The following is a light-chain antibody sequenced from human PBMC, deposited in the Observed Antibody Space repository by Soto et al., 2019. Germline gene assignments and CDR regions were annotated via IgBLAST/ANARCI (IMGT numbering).Light chain of an antibody. J-gene: IGKJ4*01. CDR3: MQGTHWPLT. V-gene: IGKV2-30*01. CDR2: KVS. CDR1: QSLVYSDGNTY. Sequence: DVVMTQSPLSLPVTLGQPASISCRSSQSLVYSDGNTYLSWFQQRPGQSPRRLIYKVSNRDSGVPDRFSGSGSGTDFTLKISTVEAEDVGLYYCMQGTHWPLTFGGGTK.